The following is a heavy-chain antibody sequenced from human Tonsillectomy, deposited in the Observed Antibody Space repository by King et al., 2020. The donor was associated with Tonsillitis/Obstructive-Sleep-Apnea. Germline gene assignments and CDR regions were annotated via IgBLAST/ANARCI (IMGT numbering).Heavy chain of an antibody. CDR1: GFTFSDYY. J-gene: IGHJ6*02. D-gene: IGHD2-2*01. CDR3: ARGRCSSTNCYWYYYGMDV. CDR2: ISSASSYT. Sequence: VQLVESGGGLVKPGGSLRLSCAASGFTFSDYYMSWIRQAPGKGLEWVSYISSASSYTNYADSVRGRFTISRDNAKNSLYLQMNSLRAEDTAVYYCARGRCSSTNCYWYYYGMDVWGQGTTVTVSS. V-gene: IGHV3-11*06.